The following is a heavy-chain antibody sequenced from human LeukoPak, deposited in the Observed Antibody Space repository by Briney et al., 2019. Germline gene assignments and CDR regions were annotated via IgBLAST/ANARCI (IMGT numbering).Heavy chain of an antibody. D-gene: IGHD1-26*01. CDR3: ATDRSGSYPMDV. Sequence: ASVKVSFKVSGYTLTELSMHWVRQAPGKGLAGMGGFDPEDGETIYAQKFQGRVTMTEDTSTDTAYMELSSLRSEDTAVYYCATDRSGSYPMDVWGKGTTVTVSS. CDR2: FDPEDGET. V-gene: IGHV1-24*01. J-gene: IGHJ6*03. CDR1: GYTLTELS.